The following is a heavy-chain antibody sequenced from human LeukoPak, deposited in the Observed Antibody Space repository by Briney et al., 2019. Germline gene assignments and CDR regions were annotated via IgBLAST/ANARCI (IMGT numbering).Heavy chain of an antibody. V-gene: IGHV4-39*02. Sequence: SETLSLTCTVSGDSINSGDYYWGWIRQPPGRGVEHIVSIFYSGNTYYDPSLRSRVTISLHTSKNIFSLHLTSVTAADTAVYYCARSPANCSTTTCYTLTTHSFDHWGQGSRVTVSS. D-gene: IGHD2-2*02. CDR3: ARSPANCSTTTCYTLTTHSFDH. J-gene: IGHJ4*02. CDR2: IFYSGNT. CDR1: GDSINSGDYY.